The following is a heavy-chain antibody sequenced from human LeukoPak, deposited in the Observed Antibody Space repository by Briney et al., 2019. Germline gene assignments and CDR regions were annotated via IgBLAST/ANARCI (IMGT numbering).Heavy chain of an antibody. Sequence: GGSLRLSCAASGFTFSSYAMTWVRQAPGKGLEWVSGFSGGGGSTYYADSVKGRFTISRDNSKNTLYLHMNSLRAEDTAIYYCAKHRFESGGYHSTDWGQGTLVTVSS. CDR2: FSGGGGST. CDR1: GFTFSSYA. CDR3: AKHRFESGGYHSTD. V-gene: IGHV3-23*01. D-gene: IGHD3-22*01. J-gene: IGHJ4*02.